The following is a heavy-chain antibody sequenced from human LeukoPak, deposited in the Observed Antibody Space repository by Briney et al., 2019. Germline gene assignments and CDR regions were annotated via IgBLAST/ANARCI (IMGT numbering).Heavy chain of an antibody. CDR1: GYTLTDYY. Sequence: ASVKVSCKASGYTLTDYYMHWVRQAPGQGLEWMGRINPNSGGTNYAQKFQGRVTMTRDTSISTVYMELSRLRPDDTAVYYCARVGYYESSGYYEYWGQGTLVTVSS. V-gene: IGHV1-2*06. D-gene: IGHD3-22*01. CDR3: ARVGYYESSGYYEY. J-gene: IGHJ4*02. CDR2: INPNSGGT.